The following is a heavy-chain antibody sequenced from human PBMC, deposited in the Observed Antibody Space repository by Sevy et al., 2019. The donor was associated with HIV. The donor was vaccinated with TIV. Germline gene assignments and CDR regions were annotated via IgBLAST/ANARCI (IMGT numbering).Heavy chain of an antibody. CDR2: ISSSSSYI. Sequence: GGSLRLSCAASGFTFSSYSMNWVRQAPGKGLEWVSSISSSSSYIYYADSVKGRFTISRDNAKNSLYLQMNSLRAEDMAVYYCARPYGDYKNWFDPWGQGTLVTVSS. J-gene: IGHJ5*02. CDR1: GFTFSSYS. V-gene: IGHV3-21*01. CDR3: ARPYGDYKNWFDP. D-gene: IGHD4-17*01.